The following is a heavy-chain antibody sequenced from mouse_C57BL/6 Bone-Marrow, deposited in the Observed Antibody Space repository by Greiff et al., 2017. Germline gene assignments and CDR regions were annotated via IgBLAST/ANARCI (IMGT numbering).Heavy chain of an antibody. CDR3: ARRGYPWFAY. CDR1: GFTFSSYG. CDR2: ISSGGSYT. V-gene: IGHV5-6*02. J-gene: IGHJ3*01. Sequence: EVKLVESGGDLVKPGGSLKLSCAASGFTFSSYGMSWVRQTPDKRLEWVATISSGGSYTYYPDSVKGRFTISRDNAKNTLDLQMSSLKSEDTAMYYCARRGYPWFAYWGQGTLVTVSA. D-gene: IGHD3-1*01.